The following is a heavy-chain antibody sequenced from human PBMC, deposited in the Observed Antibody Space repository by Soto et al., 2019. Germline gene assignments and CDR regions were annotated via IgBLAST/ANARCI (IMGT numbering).Heavy chain of an antibody. V-gene: IGHV4-61*01. CDR2: IYYSGST. J-gene: IGHJ5*02. CDR1: GGSVSSGNYY. Sequence: QVQLQESGPGLVKPSETLSLTCSVSGGSVSSGNYYWSWIRQPPGKGLEWIGYIYYSGSTNYNPSLKSRVSISVDTSKNQFSLKLSSVTAADTAVYYCARGGSRLHGWFDPWGQETLVTVSS. D-gene: IGHD4-4*01. CDR3: ARGGSRLHGWFDP.